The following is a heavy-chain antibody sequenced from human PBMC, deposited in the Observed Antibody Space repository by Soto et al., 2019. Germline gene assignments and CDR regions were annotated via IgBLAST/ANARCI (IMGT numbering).Heavy chain of an antibody. CDR3: AADAGYSTGWPPGYYFDY. CDR2: IVVGSGNT. Sequence: TVSCKASGFTFTSSAVQWVRPARGQRLEWIGWIVVGSGNTNYAQKFQERVTITRDMSTSTAYMELSSLRSEDTAVYYCAADAGYSTGWPPGYYFDYWGQGTLVTVSS. V-gene: IGHV1-58*01. CDR1: GFTFTSSA. D-gene: IGHD6-25*01. J-gene: IGHJ4*02.